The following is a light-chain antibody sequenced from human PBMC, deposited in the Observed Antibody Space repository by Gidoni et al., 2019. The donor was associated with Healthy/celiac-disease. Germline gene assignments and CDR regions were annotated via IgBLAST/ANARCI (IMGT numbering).Light chain of an antibody. V-gene: IGKV1-12*01. J-gene: IGKJ5*01. CDR1: QGISSW. CDR3: QQANSFPIT. Sequence: DIQMPQSPSSVSASVGERVTITCRASQGISSWLDWYQQKPGKAPKLLSYAASSLQSGVPSRFSGSGSGTDFTLTISSLQPEDFATYYCQQANSFPITFGQGTRLEIK. CDR2: AAS.